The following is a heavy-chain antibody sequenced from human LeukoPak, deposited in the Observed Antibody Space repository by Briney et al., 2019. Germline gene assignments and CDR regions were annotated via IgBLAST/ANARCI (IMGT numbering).Heavy chain of an antibody. V-gene: IGHV1-18*01. CDR1: GGTFSSYG. CDR3: ARDISPYYYGSGSYYNYDY. Sequence: ASVKVSCKASGGTFSSYGINWVRQAPGQGLEWMGWISAYNGDTNYAQKLQGRVTMTTDTSTSTAYMELRSLRSDDTAVYYCARDISPYYYGSGSYYNYDYWGQGTLVTVSS. D-gene: IGHD3-10*01. J-gene: IGHJ4*02. CDR2: ISAYNGDT.